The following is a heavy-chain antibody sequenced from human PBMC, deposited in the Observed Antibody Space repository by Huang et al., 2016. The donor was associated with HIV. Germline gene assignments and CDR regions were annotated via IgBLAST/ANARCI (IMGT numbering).Heavy chain of an antibody. V-gene: IGHV1-24*01. CDR1: GDILNQLS. Sequence: QVHLEQSGAEVRKPGASVKVSCKVSGDILNQLSIHWLRQPPGKGLEWMGGFDPEDGKPIYAQTFQGRVTMTEDTSRDTAYMELSGLKSEDTAMYYCATRTPGFLERLLVYWGQGTLVTVSS. D-gene: IGHD3-3*01. CDR2: FDPEDGKP. J-gene: IGHJ4*02. CDR3: ATRTPGFLERLLVY.